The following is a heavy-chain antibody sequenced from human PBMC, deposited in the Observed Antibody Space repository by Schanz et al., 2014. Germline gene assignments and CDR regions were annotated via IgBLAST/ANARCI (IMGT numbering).Heavy chain of an antibody. D-gene: IGHD6-13*01. CDR1: GFTFSDYA. J-gene: IGHJ6*02. V-gene: IGHV3-11*06. Sequence: VQLVESGGGLVQPGRSLRLSCTASGFTFSDYAMSWFRQAPGKGLEWVSYISGTTTYTNYADSVKGRFTISRDNAKNSLYLQMNSLRAEDTSVYFCARVRRRIATPSTPSFRNYYYYAMDVWGQGTTVTVSS. CDR2: ISGTTTYT. CDR3: ARVRRRIATPSTPSFRNYYYYAMDV.